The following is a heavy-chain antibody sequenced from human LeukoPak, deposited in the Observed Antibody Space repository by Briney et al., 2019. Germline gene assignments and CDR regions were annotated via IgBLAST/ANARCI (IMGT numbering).Heavy chain of an antibody. V-gene: IGHV3-53*01. CDR1: GFTVSSNY. Sequence: GGSLRLSCAASGFTVSSNYMSWVRQAPGKGLEWVSVIYSGGTTYYADSVKGRFTISRDNSNNTLYLQMNSLRAEDTAVYYCATDLTGPEDYWGQGTLVTVSS. J-gene: IGHJ4*02. CDR2: IYSGGTT. CDR3: ATDLTGPEDY.